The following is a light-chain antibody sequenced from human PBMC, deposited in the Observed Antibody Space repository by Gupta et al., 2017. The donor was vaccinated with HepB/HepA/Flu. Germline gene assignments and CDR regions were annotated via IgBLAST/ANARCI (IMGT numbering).Light chain of an antibody. CDR1: SNNVGNQG. V-gene: IGLV10-54*04. J-gene: IGLJ2*01. CDR3: SAWDSSLSAQG. CDR2: KNN. Sequence: AGLTQPPSVSKGLRQTATLTCTGNSNNVGNQGAAWLQQHQGHPPKLLSYKNNNRPSGISERFSASRSGNTASLTITGLQPEDEADYYCSAWDSSLSAQGFGGGTKLTVL.